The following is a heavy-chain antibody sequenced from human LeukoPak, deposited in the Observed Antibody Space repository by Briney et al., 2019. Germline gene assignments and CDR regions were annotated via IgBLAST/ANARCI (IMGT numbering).Heavy chain of an antibody. Sequence: GKSLRLSCAASRFTFSSYAMHWVRQAPGKGLEWVAVISYDESNKYYADSVKGRFTISRDNSKNTLYLQMNSLRAEDTAVYYCARDGAVVVITRFFDYWGQGTLVTVSS. CDR2: ISYDESNK. J-gene: IGHJ4*02. CDR3: ARDGAVVVITRFFDY. V-gene: IGHV3-30*01. CDR1: RFTFSSYA. D-gene: IGHD3-22*01.